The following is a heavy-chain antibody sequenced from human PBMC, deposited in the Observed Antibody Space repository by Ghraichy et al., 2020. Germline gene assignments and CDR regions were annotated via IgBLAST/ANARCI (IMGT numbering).Heavy chain of an antibody. CDR3: TRDQRYYDILTGYYGGYYYYYCMDV. CDR2: IKSKTDGGTT. Sequence: GGSLRLSCAASGFTFSNAWMSWVRQAPGKGLEWVGRIKSKTDGGTTDYAAPVKGRFTISRDDSKNTLYLQMNSLKTEDTAVYYCTRDQRYYDILTGYYGGYYYYYCMDVWGQGTTVTVSS. D-gene: IGHD3-9*01. CDR1: GFTFSNAW. J-gene: IGHJ6*02. V-gene: IGHV3-15*01.